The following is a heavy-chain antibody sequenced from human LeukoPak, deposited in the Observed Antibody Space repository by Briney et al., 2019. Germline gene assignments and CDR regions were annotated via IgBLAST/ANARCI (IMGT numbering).Heavy chain of an antibody. Sequence: ASVKVSCKASGYTFTSYGISWVRQAPGQGLEWMGWISSYNGNTNYAQKLQGRVTMTTDTSTSTAYMELRSLRSDDTAVYYCASTTSIAVARGAFDIWGQGTMVIVSS. D-gene: IGHD6-19*01. CDR3: ASTTSIAVARGAFDI. CDR2: ISSYNGNT. CDR1: GYTFTSYG. J-gene: IGHJ3*02. V-gene: IGHV1-18*01.